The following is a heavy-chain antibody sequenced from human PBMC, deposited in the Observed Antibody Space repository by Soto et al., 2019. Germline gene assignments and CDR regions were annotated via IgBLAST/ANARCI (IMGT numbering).Heavy chain of an antibody. J-gene: IGHJ4*02. CDR2: IIPIFGTA. D-gene: IGHD2-15*01. CDR1: GGTFSSYA. CDR3: ARTHCSGGSCYSNFDY. V-gene: IGHV1-69*06. Sequence: QVQLVQSGAEVKKPGSSAKVSCKASGGTFSSYAISWVRQAPGQGLEWMGGIIPIFGTANYAQKFQGRVTITADKSTSTAYMELSSLRSEVTAVYYCARTHCSGGSCYSNFDYWGQGTLVTVSS.